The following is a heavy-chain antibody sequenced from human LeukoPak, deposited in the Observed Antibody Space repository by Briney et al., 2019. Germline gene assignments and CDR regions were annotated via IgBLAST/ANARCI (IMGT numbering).Heavy chain of an antibody. CDR2: VSWNSGSI. D-gene: IGHD3-3*01. J-gene: IGHJ3*02. CDR1: GFTFDDYA. V-gene: IGHV3-9*03. Sequence: QPGRSLRLSCAASGFTFDDYAMHWVRQAPGKGLEWVSGVSWNSGSIGYADSVEGRFTISRDNAKKSRYLQMNILRAEDMALYYCTTDKAAYYDFWSGPQNFDIWGQGTMVTVSS. CDR3: TTDKAAYYDFWSGPQNFDI.